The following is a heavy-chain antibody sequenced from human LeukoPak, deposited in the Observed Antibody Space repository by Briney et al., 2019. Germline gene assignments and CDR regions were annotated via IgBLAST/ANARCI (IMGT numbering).Heavy chain of an antibody. V-gene: IGHV4-59*01. Sequence: SETLSLTCTVSGGSISSYYWSWIRQPPGKGLEWIGYIYYSGSTNYNPSLKSRVTISVDTSKNQFSLKLSSVTAADTAVYYCARNPVAGTITLDYWGQGTLVTASS. CDR1: GGSISSYY. J-gene: IGHJ4*02. CDR3: ARNPVAGTITLDY. CDR2: IYYSGST. D-gene: IGHD6-19*01.